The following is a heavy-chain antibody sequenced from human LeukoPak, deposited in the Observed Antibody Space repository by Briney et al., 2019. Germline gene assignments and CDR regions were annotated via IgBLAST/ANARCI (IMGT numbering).Heavy chain of an antibody. J-gene: IGHJ4*02. CDR3: AKAPYSYDSSGYLDY. CDR1: GFTFSSYG. D-gene: IGHD3-22*01. Sequence: PGGSLRLSCAASGFTFSSYGMHWVRQAPGKGLEWVAVISYDGSNKCYADSVKGRFTISRDNSKNTLYLQMNSLRAEDTAVYYCAKAPYSYDSSGYLDYWGQGTLVTVSS. V-gene: IGHV3-30*18. CDR2: ISYDGSNK.